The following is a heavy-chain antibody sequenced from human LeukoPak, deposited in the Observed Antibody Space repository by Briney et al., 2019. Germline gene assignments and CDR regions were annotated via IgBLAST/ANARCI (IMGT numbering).Heavy chain of an antibody. V-gene: IGHV3-23*01. CDR3: AREGRYYDSSGYYYDSFDY. CDR1: GFTFSSYG. D-gene: IGHD3-22*01. Sequence: GGSLRLSCAASGFTFSSYGMSWVRQAPGKGLEWVSAISGSGGSTYYADSVKGRFTISRDNSKNTLYLQMNSLRAEDTAVYYCAREGRYYDSSGYYYDSFDYWGQGTLVTVSS. J-gene: IGHJ4*02. CDR2: ISGSGGST.